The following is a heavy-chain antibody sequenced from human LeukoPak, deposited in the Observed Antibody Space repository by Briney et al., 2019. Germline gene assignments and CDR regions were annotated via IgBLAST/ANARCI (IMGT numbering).Heavy chain of an antibody. CDR3: ARDLAGDQPLGRAKDDY. D-gene: IGHD1-1*01. CDR1: GFTFSSYS. CDR2: ISSSSSYI. Sequence: PGGSLRLSCAASGFTFSSYSMNWVRQAPGKGLEWVSSISSSSSYIYYADSVKGRFTISRDNAKNSLYLQMNSLRAEDTAVYYCARDLAGDQPLGRAKDDYWGQGTLVTVSS. V-gene: IGHV3-21*01. J-gene: IGHJ4*02.